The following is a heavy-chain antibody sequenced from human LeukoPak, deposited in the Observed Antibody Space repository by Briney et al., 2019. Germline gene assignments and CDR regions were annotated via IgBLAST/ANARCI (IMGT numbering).Heavy chain of an antibody. CDR1: GFTVRSNY. CDR3: ARDRIGATGSYYFDY. CDR2: IYSGGST. Sequence: GGSLRLSCAASGFTVRSNYMSWVRQAPGKGLEWVSVIYSGGSTYYANSVKGRFTISRDNDKSSLYLQMSSLRDEDTAVYYCARDRIGATGSYYFDYWGQGTLVTVSS. V-gene: IGHV3-66*01. J-gene: IGHJ4*02. D-gene: IGHD6-13*01.